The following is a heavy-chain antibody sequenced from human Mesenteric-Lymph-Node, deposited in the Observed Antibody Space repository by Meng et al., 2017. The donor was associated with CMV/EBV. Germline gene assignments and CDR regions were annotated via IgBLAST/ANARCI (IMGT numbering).Heavy chain of an antibody. V-gene: IGHV4-31*03. CDR1: GGSISSGGYY. CDR2: IYYSGTT. Sequence: SETLSLTCTVSGGSISSGGYYWSWIRHHPGKGLEWIGYIYYSGTTYYNPSLQSRLSMSVDTSKNHFSLRLSSVTAADTAVYYCARGLGYCSGGSCSPLDYWGQGTLVTVSS. D-gene: IGHD2-15*01. CDR3: ARGLGYCSGGSCSPLDY. J-gene: IGHJ4*02.